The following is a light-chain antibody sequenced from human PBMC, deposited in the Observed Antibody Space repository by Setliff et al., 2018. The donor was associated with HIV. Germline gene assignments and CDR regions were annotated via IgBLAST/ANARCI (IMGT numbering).Light chain of an antibody. CDR1: SSDVGGYNY. J-gene: IGLJ1*01. CDR2: DVS. Sequence: LTQPRSVSGSPGQSVTISCTGTSSDVGGYNYVSWYQQHPGKATKLMISDVSKRPSGVPDRFSGSKSGNTASLTISGLQAEDEADYYCCSYAGSYTFVFGTGTKVTVL. V-gene: IGLV2-11*01. CDR3: CSYAGSYTFV.